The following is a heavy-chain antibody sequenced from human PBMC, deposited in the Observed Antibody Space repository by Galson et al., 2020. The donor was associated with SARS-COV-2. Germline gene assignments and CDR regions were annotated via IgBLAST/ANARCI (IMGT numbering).Heavy chain of an antibody. CDR3: AKLVSGGWRPIDI. V-gene: IGHV3-23*01. CDR1: GFTFSTYA. CDR2: ISGSGGST. D-gene: IGHD6-19*01. Sequence: GGSLGLSCAASGFTFSTYAMSWVRQAPGKGLEWVSVISGSGGSTYYADSVKGRFTISRDNSKNTLYLQMNSLRVEDTAVYYCAKLVSGGWRPIDIWGQGTMVTVSS. J-gene: IGHJ3*02.